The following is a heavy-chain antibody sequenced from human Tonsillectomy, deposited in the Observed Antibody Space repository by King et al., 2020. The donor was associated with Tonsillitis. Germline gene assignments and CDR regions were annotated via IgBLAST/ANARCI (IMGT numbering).Heavy chain of an antibody. CDR1: GGSINSYY. J-gene: IGHJ4*02. CDR2: IYYSGST. V-gene: IGHV4-59*01. CDR3: VRGGGEQLWYFDH. Sequence: VQLQESGPGLVKPSETLALTCNVSGGSINSYYWSWIRQPPGKGLEWIGNIYYSGSTYYKPSLKSRLNISVDKSKNQFSLKLSSVTAADTAVYYCVRGGGEQLWYFDHWGQGTLVTVSS. D-gene: IGHD6-13*01.